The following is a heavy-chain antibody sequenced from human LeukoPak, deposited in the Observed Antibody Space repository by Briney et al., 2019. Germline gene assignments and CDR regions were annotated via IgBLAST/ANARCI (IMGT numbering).Heavy chain of an antibody. CDR3: ARDVGPSDY. J-gene: IGHJ4*02. CDR2: IKQDGSEK. CDR1: GFTFSRYW. V-gene: IGHV3-7*01. D-gene: IGHD1-26*01. Sequence: PGGSLRLSCAASGFTFSRYWMMWVRQAAGKGLEWVAKIKQDGSEKYYVDSVKGRFTISRDNTQNSLYLQMNSLRAEDTAVYYCARDVGPSDYWGQGILVTVSS.